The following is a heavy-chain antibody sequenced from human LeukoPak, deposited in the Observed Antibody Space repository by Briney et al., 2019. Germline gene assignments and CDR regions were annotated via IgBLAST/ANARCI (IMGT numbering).Heavy chain of an antibody. D-gene: IGHD5-12*01. CDR2: ISGSGGST. CDR3: AKASLRRGYSGYDHY. CDR1: GFTFSSYA. V-gene: IGHV3-23*01. Sequence: GGSLRLSCAASGFTFSSYAMSWVRQAPGKGLEWVSAISGSGGSTYYADSVKGRFAISRDNSKNTLYLQMNSLRAEDTAVYYCAKASLRRGYSGYDHYWGQGTPVTVSS. J-gene: IGHJ4*02.